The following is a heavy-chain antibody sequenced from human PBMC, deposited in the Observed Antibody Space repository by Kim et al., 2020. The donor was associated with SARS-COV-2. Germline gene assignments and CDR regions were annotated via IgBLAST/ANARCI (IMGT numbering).Heavy chain of an antibody. Sequence: GGCLRLSCVASGFTFSTYWMNWVRQAPGKGLEWVATIKQDGSEIYYVDSVKGRFTISRDNARNSQYLQMNSLTVEDTAVYYCVSGYYSPYWGQGTLVTVSS. D-gene: IGHD3-22*01. CDR2: IKQDGSEI. CDR3: VSGYYSPY. J-gene: IGHJ4*02. CDR1: GFTFSTYW. V-gene: IGHV3-7*01.